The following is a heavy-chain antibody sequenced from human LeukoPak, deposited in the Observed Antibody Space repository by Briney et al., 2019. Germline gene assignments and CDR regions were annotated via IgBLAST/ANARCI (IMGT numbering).Heavy chain of an antibody. V-gene: IGHV3-23*01. CDR3: AKGRWGLTINNFDL. D-gene: IGHD2-21*02. Sequence: GGSLRLSCVASGFSLTTYAMGWVRQAPGKGLEWVSVISDRGDGTYYGDSVKGRFTISRDSSKNTLYPQMNSLGGEDTALYYCAKGRWGLTINNFDLWGQGTMVTVSS. CDR2: ISDRGDGT. J-gene: IGHJ3*01. CDR1: GFSLTTYA.